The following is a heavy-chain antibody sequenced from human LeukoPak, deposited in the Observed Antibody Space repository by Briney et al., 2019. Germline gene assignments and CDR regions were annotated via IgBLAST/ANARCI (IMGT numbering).Heavy chain of an antibody. V-gene: IGHV5-51*01. J-gene: IGHJ3*02. D-gene: IGHD1-26*01. CDR3: AQWELGDAFDI. Sequence: GESLKISCKGSGYIFTSYWIGWVRQMPGKGLEWMGILYPGDSDTRYSPSFQGQVTISVDKSISTAYLQWSSLKASDTAMYYCAQWELGDAFDIWGQGTMVTVSS. CDR1: GYIFTSYW. CDR2: LYPGDSDT.